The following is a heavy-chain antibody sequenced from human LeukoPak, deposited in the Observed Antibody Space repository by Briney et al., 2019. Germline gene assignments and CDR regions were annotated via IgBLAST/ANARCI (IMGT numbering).Heavy chain of an antibody. CDR2: ISGSGGAT. Sequence: GGSLRLSCAASGFTFSSYAMTWVRQAPGKGLEWVSAISGSGGATYYADSVKGRFSISRDNSKNTLYLQMNSLRAEDTAVYYCLTIVETTFDAFDIWGQGTMVTVSS. CDR3: LTIVETTFDAFDI. CDR1: GFTFSSYA. J-gene: IGHJ3*02. V-gene: IGHV3-23*01. D-gene: IGHD2/OR15-2a*01.